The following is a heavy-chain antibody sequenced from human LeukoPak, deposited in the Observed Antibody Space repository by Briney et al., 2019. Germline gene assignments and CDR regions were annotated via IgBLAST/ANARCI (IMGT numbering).Heavy chain of an antibody. J-gene: IGHJ5*02. CDR3: ARRGHPGRNNLKHSFDL. CDR2: IYNSGST. CDR1: ADTINSYY. Sequence: SESESLPCSVYADTINSYYWSWTRQPPGKGLEWIGYIYNSGSTNYNPSLRSRLTISVDTSKNQFSLKLSSVTAAATAVYYCARRGHPGRNNLKHSFDLWGQGTMVTVSS. D-gene: IGHD1/OR15-1a*01. V-gene: IGHV4-59*08.